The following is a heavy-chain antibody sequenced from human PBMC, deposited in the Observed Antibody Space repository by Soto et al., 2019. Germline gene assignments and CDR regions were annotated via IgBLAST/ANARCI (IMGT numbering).Heavy chain of an antibody. CDR3: AKGDNSYDYLYYYYGMDV. Sequence: QVQLVESGGGVVQPGRSLRLSCAASGFTFSSYGMHWVRQAPGKGLEWVAVISYDGSNKYYADSVKGRFTISRDNSKNTLYLQMNSLRAEDTAVYYCAKGDNSYDYLYYYYGMDVW. CDR2: ISYDGSNK. D-gene: IGHD5-18*01. CDR1: GFTFSSYG. V-gene: IGHV3-30*18. J-gene: IGHJ6*01.